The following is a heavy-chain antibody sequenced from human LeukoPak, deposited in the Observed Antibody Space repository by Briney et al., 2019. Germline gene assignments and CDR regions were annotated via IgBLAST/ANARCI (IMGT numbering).Heavy chain of an antibody. Sequence: SETLSLTCIVSGGSISSYYWSWIRQPPGKGLEWIGYIYYSGSTNYNPSLKSRVTISVDTSKNQFSLKLSSVTAADTAVYYCARAEGDYYGMDVWGQGTTVTVSS. CDR2: IYYSGST. CDR1: GGSISSYY. V-gene: IGHV4-59*01. D-gene: IGHD1-14*01. J-gene: IGHJ6*02. CDR3: ARAEGDYYGMDV.